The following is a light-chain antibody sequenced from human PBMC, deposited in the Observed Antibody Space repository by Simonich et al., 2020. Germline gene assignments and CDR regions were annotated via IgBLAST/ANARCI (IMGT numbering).Light chain of an antibody. J-gene: IGKJ3*01. Sequence: EIVMTQSPATLSVSPGERATLSCRASQSVSSNLAWYQQKHGQAPSLLIYGASTRATGIPARFSGSGSGTEFTLTISSMQSEDFAVYYCQQYNNWPFTFGPGTKVDIK. CDR2: GAS. CDR1: QSVSSN. V-gene: IGKV3-15*01. CDR3: QQYNNWPFT.